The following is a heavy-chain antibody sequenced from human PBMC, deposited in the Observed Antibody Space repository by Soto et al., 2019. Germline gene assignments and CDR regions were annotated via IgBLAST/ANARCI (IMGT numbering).Heavy chain of an antibody. CDR3: ARDSWVTVKWFDP. J-gene: IGHJ5*02. V-gene: IGHV1-3*04. CDR1: GHTFTTYA. Sequence: VHLVQSGAEVKEPGASVKISCKASGHTFTTYAIHWVRQAPGQRLEWMGWINIGNGDTKYSQNFQGRVTITGDTPGSTAYMNLSSLRYEDTAVYYCARDSWVTVKWFDPWGQGTLVTVAS. CDR2: INIGNGDT. D-gene: IGHD2-21*02.